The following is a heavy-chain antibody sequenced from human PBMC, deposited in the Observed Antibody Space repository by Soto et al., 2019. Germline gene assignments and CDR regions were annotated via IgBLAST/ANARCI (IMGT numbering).Heavy chain of an antibody. CDR1: GFTFSSYG. Sequence: PGGSLXXXCAASGFTFSSYGMHWVRQAPGKGLEWVAVIWYDGSNKYYADSVKGRFTISRDNSKNTLYLQMNSLRAEDTAVYYCARDQGRGYSYGFDYWGQGTLVTVSS. D-gene: IGHD5-18*01. J-gene: IGHJ4*02. CDR3: ARDQGRGYSYGFDY. CDR2: IWYDGSNK. V-gene: IGHV3-33*01.